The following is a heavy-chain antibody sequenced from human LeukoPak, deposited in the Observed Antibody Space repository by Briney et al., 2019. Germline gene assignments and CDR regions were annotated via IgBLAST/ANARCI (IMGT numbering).Heavy chain of an antibody. D-gene: IGHD2-15*01. V-gene: IGHV3-33*01. CDR1: GFTFSSYG. CDR3: ARGLGYCRGGSCYWYYFDY. CDR2: IWYDGSNK. J-gene: IGHJ4*02. Sequence: GGSLRLSCAASGFTFSSYGMHWVRQAPGKGLEWVAVIWYDGSNKYYADSVKGRFTISRDNSKNTLYLQMNSLRAEDTAVYYCARGLGYCRGGSCYWYYFDYWGQGTLVTVSS.